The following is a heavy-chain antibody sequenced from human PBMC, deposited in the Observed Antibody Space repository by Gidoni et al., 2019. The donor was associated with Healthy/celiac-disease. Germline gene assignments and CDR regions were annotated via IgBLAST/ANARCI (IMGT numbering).Heavy chain of an antibody. CDR1: GFTVSSNY. V-gene: IGHV3-53*01. J-gene: IGHJ6*02. CDR3: ARVMGYSYGYRYYYYYGMDV. Sequence: EVQLVGSGGGLIQPGGSLRLSCAAYGFTVSSNYMSWVRQAPGKGLEWVSVIYSGGSTYYADAVQGRFTISRDNSKNTLYLQMNSLRAEDTAVYYCARVMGYSYGYRYYYYYGMDVWGQGTTVTVSS. D-gene: IGHD5-18*01. CDR2: IYSGGST.